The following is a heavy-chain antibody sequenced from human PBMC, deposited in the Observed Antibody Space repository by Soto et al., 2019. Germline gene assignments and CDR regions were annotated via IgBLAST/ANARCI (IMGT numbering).Heavy chain of an antibody. V-gene: IGHV1-69*13. CDR3: AKSAPENYGDLFDY. J-gene: IGHJ4*02. Sequence: GASVKVSCEASGGGFSSYAISWVRQAPGQGLEWMGGIIPIFGTANYAQKFQGRVTITADESTSTAYMELSSLRSEDTAVYYCAKSAPENYGDLFDYWGQGTLVTVSS. CDR1: GGGFSSYA. CDR2: IIPIFGTA. D-gene: IGHD4-17*01.